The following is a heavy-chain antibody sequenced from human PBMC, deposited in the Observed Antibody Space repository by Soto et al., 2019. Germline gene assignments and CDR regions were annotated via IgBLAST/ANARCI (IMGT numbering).Heavy chain of an antibody. J-gene: IGHJ3*01. D-gene: IGHD2-21*01. CDR3: AIECGGDCWNDFNL. V-gene: IGHV3-66*01. CDR1: GFTVSSNY. Sequence: VQLVESGGGLVQPGGSLRLSCAASGFTVSSNYMNWVRQAPGKGLEWLSVLYSGAGTYYADSVKDRFIISRDKSKNTLYLQLNSLRAEDRAIYSCAIECGGDCWNDFNLCSEGTMVPVTP. CDR2: LYSGAGT.